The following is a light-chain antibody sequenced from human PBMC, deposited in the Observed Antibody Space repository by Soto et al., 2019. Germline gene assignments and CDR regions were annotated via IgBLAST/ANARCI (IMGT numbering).Light chain of an antibody. Sequence: DIVMTQSPDSLAVSLGERATINCRSSQSVLYSPTKKNYLAWFQQKPGQPPNVLLYWASIRASGVPDRFSGSESGTEFTLTINNLQPEDVAIYYCHQYYKSPWTFGQGTKVEIK. V-gene: IGKV4-1*01. CDR1: QSVLYSPTKKNY. CDR2: WAS. CDR3: HQYYKSPWT. J-gene: IGKJ1*01.